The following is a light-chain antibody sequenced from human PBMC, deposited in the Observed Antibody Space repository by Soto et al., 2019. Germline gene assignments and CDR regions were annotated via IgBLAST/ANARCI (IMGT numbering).Light chain of an antibody. CDR2: SAS. Sequence: AVKMTQSPSTLSASVGDGVTITCRASQGIGNELGSYQQKPGRVTKILIYSASILHSAAPSRFSGSGSGTDFTLTISSXQTDDFATYDCLQDYNYPFTFGQGTKVDIK. CDR1: QGIGNE. J-gene: IGKJ2*01. V-gene: IGKV1-6*01. CDR3: LQDYNYPFT.